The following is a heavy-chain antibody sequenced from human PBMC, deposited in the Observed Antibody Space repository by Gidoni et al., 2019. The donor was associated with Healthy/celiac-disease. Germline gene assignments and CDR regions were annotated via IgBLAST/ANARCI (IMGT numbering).Heavy chain of an antibody. Sequence: EVKLVESGGGLVQPGGALRLYCAGSGFTFSNHRISWVRQAPGKGLEWVANIGRDGGEEYYVDSVKGRFCISRDNAKNSLYLQMNSLRAEDTAVYYCAREGDAFDIWGQGTMVTVSS. CDR1: GFTFSNHR. CDR3: AREGDAFDI. CDR2: IGRDGGEE. V-gene: IGHV3-7*01. J-gene: IGHJ3*02.